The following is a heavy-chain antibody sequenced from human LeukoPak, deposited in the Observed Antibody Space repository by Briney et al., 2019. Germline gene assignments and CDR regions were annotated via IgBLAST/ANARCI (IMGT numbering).Heavy chain of an antibody. J-gene: IGHJ5*02. CDR2: IYYSGST. V-gene: IGHV4-39*07. Sequence: SETLSLTCTVSGGSISSSSYYWGWIRQPPGKGLEWIGSIYYSGSTYHKPSLKSRVTISVDTSKNQFSLKLSSVTAADTAVYYCARDPVPYYYGSGTPSWGQGTLVTVSS. D-gene: IGHD3-10*01. CDR1: GGSISSSSYY. CDR3: ARDPVPYYYGSGTPS.